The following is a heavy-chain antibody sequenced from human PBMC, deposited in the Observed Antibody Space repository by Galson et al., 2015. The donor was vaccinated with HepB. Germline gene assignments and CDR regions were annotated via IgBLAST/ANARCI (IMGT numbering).Heavy chain of an antibody. D-gene: IGHD6-13*01. Sequence: SVKVSCKASGYTFTGYYMHWVRQAPGQGLEWMGWINPNSGGTNYAQKFQGRVSMTRDTSISTAYMELSRLRSDDTAVYYCAREADSSSFAFLGYWGQGTLVTVSS. CDR2: INPNSGGT. J-gene: IGHJ4*02. V-gene: IGHV1-2*02. CDR1: GYTFTGYY. CDR3: AREADSSSFAFLGY.